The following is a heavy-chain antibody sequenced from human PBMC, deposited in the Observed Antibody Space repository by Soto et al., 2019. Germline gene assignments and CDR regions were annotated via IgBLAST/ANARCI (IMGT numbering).Heavy chain of an antibody. J-gene: IGHJ4*02. D-gene: IGHD2-2*01. Sequence: SETLSLTCTVSGGSISSYYWSWIRQPPGKGLEWIGYIYYSGSTNYNPSLKSRVTISVDTSKNQFSLKLSSVTAADTAVYYCARGDIVVVPAAMHFDYWGQGTLVTVSS. CDR2: IYYSGST. CDR3: ARGDIVVVPAAMHFDY. V-gene: IGHV4-59*01. CDR1: GGSISSYY.